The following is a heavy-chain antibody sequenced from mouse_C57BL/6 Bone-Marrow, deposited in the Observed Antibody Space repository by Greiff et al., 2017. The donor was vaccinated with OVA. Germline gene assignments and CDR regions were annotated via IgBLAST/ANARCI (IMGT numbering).Heavy chain of an antibody. CDR1: GYTFTSYW. J-gene: IGHJ3*01. V-gene: IGHV1-69*01. D-gene: IGHD1-1*01. CDR2: IDPSDSYT. CDR3: ARDWGYYGSHAWFAY. Sequence: QVQLQQSGAELVMPGASVKLSCKASGYTFTSYWMHWVKQRPGQGLEWIGEIDPSDSYTNYNQKFKGKSTLTVDKSSSTAYMQLSSLTSEDSAVYYCARDWGYYGSHAWFAYWGQGTLVTVSA.